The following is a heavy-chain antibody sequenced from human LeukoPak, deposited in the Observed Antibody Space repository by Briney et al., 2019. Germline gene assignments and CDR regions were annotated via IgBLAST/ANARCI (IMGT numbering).Heavy chain of an antibody. CDR3: ARGDIVATSADY. V-gene: IGHV4-59*01. D-gene: IGHD5-12*01. J-gene: IGHJ4*02. CDR1: GGSISSYY. Sequence: SETLSLTCTVSGGSISSYYWSWIRQPPGKGLEWIGYIYYSGSTNYNPSLKGRVTISVDTSKNQFSLKLSSVTAADTAVYYCARGDIVATSADYWGQGTLVTVSS. CDR2: IYYSGST.